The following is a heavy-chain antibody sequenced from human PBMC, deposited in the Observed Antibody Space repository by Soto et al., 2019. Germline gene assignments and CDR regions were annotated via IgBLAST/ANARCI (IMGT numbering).Heavy chain of an antibody. CDR2: ISWNSNNI. CDR3: ARAQTPRGYSYGYPPAFDY. J-gene: IGHJ4*02. D-gene: IGHD5-18*01. V-gene: IGHV3-9*01. CDR1: GFTFDDYA. Sequence: GGSLRLSCAASGFTFDDYAMHWVRQAPGKGLEWVSSISWNSNNIYYADSVKGRFTISRDNAKNSLYLQMNSLRAEDTAVYYCARAQTPRGYSYGYPPAFDYWGQGTLVTVSS.